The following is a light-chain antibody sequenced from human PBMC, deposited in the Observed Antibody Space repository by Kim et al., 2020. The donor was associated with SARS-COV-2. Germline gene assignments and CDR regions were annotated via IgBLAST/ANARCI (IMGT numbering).Light chain of an antibody. CDR1: KVGDND. J-gene: IGLJ2*01. Sequence: VSPGQTASITCSGDKVGDNDACWYQQKPGQSPVLVFYQDSKRPAGIPERFSGSNSGNTATLTIGGTQAMDEADYYCQAWDSSTVVFGGGTKVTVL. CDR3: QAWDSSTVV. CDR2: QDS. V-gene: IGLV3-1*01.